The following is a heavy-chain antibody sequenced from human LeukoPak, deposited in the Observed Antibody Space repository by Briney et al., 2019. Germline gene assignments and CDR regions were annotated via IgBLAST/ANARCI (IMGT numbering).Heavy chain of an antibody. V-gene: IGHV4-30-4*01. CDR1: GGSISSGDYY. CDR3: AREGRYGSGSLGY. D-gene: IGHD3-10*01. CDR2: IYYSGST. J-gene: IGHJ4*02. Sequence: SQTLSLTCTVSGGSISSGDYYWSWIRQLPGKGLEWIGYIYYSGSTYYNPSLKSRVTISVDTSKNQFSLKLSSVTAADTAVYYCAREGRYGSGSLGYWGQGTLVTVSS.